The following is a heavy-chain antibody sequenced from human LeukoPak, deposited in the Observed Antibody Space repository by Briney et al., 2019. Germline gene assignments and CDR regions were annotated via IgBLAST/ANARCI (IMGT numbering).Heavy chain of an antibody. CDR3: ALKGNGWFDP. CDR2: IYYSGST. V-gene: IGHV4-59*01. Sequence: PSETLSLTCTVSGGSISSYYWSWIRQPPGKGLEWIGYIYYSGSTNYNPSLKSRVTISVDTSKNQFSLKLSSVTAADTAVYYCALKGNGWFDPWGQGTLVTVSS. D-gene: IGHD1-1*01. CDR1: GGSISSYY. J-gene: IGHJ5*02.